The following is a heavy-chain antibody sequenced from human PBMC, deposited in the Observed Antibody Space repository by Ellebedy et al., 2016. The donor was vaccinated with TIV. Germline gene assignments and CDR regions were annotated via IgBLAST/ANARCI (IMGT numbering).Heavy chain of an antibody. CDR1: GYTFTGYY. J-gene: IGHJ3*02. Sequence: ASVKVSXXTSGYTFTGYYMHWVRQAPGQGLEWMAWINPNTGGTDFGKKFRGRVTLTRDTSISTAYMELTSLRSDDTAVYYCARDWGTGGDTFEIWGQGTLVTVSS. V-gene: IGHV1-2*02. CDR3: ARDWGTGGDTFEI. CDR2: INPNTGGT. D-gene: IGHD3-16*01.